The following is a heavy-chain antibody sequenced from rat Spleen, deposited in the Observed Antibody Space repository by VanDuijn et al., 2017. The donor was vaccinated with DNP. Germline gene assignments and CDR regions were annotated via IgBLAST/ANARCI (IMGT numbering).Heavy chain of an antibody. CDR1: GYSITSNY. J-gene: IGHJ2*01. CDR2: ISYSGTT. CDR3: ARWSRYFDY. Sequence: EVQLQESGPGLVKPSQSLSLTCSVTGYSITSNYWGWLRKFPGNEMEWMGYISYSGTTSYNPSLKSRISITRDTSKNQFFLQLNSVTTEDTATYYCARWSRYFDYWGQGVMVTVSS. V-gene: IGHV3-1*01.